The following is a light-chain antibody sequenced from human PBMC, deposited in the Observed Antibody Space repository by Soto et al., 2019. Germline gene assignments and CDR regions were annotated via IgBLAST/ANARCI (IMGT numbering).Light chain of an antibody. CDR1: QNINMW. V-gene: IGKV1-5*01. CDR2: DAS. Sequence: DIQMTQSPSTLSASVGDRVTITCRASQNINMWLAWYQQKPGKAPKLLIYDASSLQSGVASRFGGSGSGTDFTLTITSLLPDDCATYYCQHYSLYSPWTFGQGTKVEI. J-gene: IGKJ1*01. CDR3: QHYSLYSPWT.